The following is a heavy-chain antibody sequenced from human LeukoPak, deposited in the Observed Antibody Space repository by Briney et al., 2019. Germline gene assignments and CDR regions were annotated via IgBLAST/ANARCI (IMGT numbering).Heavy chain of an antibody. CDR1: GGTFSSYA. V-gene: IGHV1-69*01. CDR3: ARTNCSSTSRYTPTLVDWFDP. CDR2: IIPIFGTA. J-gene: IGHJ5*02. D-gene: IGHD2-2*02. Sequence: GASVKVSCKASGGTFSSYAISWVRQAPGQGLEWMGGIIPIFGTANYAQKFQGRVTITADESTSTAYMELSSLRSEDTAVYYCARTNCSSTSRYTPTLVDWFDPWGQGTLVTVSS.